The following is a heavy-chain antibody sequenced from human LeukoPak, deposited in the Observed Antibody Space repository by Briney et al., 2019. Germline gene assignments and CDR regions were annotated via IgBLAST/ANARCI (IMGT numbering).Heavy chain of an antibody. CDR1: GFTFSSYE. CDR3: ARGSGSSWYFYFDY. CDR2: ISRGGNTI. V-gene: IGHV3-48*03. J-gene: IGHJ4*02. Sequence: GGSLRLSCAASGFTFSSYEMNWVRQAPGKGLEWVSYISRGGNTIYYADSVKGRFTISRDNPKNSLYLQMNSLRAEDTAVYYCARGSGSSWYFYFDYWGQGTLVTVSS. D-gene: IGHD6-13*01.